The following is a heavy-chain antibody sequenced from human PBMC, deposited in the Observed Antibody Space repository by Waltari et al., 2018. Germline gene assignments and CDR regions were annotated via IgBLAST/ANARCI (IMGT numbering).Heavy chain of an antibody. CDR3: ARDGIMITFGGPRGWFDP. J-gene: IGHJ5*02. V-gene: IGHV1-3*01. Sequence: QVQLVQSGAEVKKPGASVKVSCKASGYTFTSYAMHWVRQAPGQRLEGMGWINAGNGNTKYSQKFQGRVTITRDTSASTAYMELSSLRSEDTAVYYCARDGIMITFGGPRGWFDPWGQGTLVTVSS. CDR1: GYTFTSYA. CDR2: INAGNGNT. D-gene: IGHD3-16*01.